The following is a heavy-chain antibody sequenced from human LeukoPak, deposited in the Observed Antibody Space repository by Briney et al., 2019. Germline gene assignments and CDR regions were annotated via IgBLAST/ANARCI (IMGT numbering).Heavy chain of an antibody. CDR1: GYSFPSYW. V-gene: IGHV5-10-1*01. CDR2: IAPSDSYT. Sequence: RLGESLKISCKVSGYSFPSYWITWVRQVPGKGLEWMGRIAPSDSYTNYNPSFEGHVTMSVEKPITTVYLQWSSLKASDTAMYYCVRQPPGVYDTTQNWFDPWGQGTLVTVSS. D-gene: IGHD3-22*01. CDR3: VRQPPGVYDTTQNWFDP. J-gene: IGHJ5*02.